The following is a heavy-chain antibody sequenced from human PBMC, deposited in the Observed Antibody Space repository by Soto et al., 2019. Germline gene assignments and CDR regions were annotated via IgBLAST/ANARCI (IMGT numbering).Heavy chain of an antibody. D-gene: IGHD3-22*01. CDR1: GYTFTSYD. Sequence: GSSVKVSCKASGYTFTSYDINWVRQATGQGLEWMGWMNPNSGNTGYAQKFQGRVTMTRNTSISTAYMELSSLRSEDTAVYYCARGLLYYYDSSGSPPNWGQGPLVTVSS. V-gene: IGHV1-8*01. J-gene: IGHJ4*02. CDR3: ARGLLYYYDSSGSPPN. CDR2: MNPNSGNT.